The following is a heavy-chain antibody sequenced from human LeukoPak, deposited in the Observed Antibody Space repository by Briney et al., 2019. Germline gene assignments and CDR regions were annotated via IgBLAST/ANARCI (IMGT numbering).Heavy chain of an antibody. CDR2: IVVGSGNT. D-gene: IGHD4-17*01. CDR3: AADMTTVTTSNAFDI. CDR1: GFTFTSSA. Sequence: ASVTVSCKASGFTFTSSAMQWVRQARGQRLEWIGWIVVGSGNTNYAQKFQERVTITRDMSTSTAYMELSSLRSEDTAVYYCAADMTTVTTSNAFDIWGQGTMVTVSS. V-gene: IGHV1-58*02. J-gene: IGHJ3*02.